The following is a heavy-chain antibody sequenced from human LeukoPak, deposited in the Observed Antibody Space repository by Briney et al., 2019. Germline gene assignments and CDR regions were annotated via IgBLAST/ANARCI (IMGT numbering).Heavy chain of an antibody. V-gene: IGHV3-23*01. Sequence: PGGSLRLSCAASGFTFSSYAMSWVRQAPGKGLEWVSTISGSGGSTYYADSVKGRFTISRDNSKNTLYLQMNSLRAEDTAVYYCAAGYSYGTVLDYWGQGTLVTVSA. CDR3: AAGYSYGTVLDY. J-gene: IGHJ4*02. CDR1: GFTFSSYA. D-gene: IGHD5-18*01. CDR2: ISGSGGST.